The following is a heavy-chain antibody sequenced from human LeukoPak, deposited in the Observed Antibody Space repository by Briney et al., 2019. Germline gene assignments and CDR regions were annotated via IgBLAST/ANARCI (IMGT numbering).Heavy chain of an antibody. V-gene: IGHV4-39*07. CDR1: GGSISISYY. J-gene: IGHJ6*03. D-gene: IGHD3/OR15-3a*01. Sequence: SETLSLTCTVSGGSISISYYWGWIRPPPGKGLEWIGSIYHSGSTYYNPSLKSRVTISVDTSKNQFSLKLSSVTAADTAVYYCARVQPTLDVYYYYYYYMDVWGKGTTVTVSS. CDR2: IYHSGST. CDR3: ARVQPTLDVYYYYYYYMDV.